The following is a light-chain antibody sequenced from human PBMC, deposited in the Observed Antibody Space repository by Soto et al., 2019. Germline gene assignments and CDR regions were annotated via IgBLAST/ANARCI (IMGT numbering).Light chain of an antibody. J-gene: IGLJ1*01. CDR3: CSYAGSRTPLI. V-gene: IGLV2-23*02. Sequence: QSVLTQAAPVSGSPGQSITISCTGTSSDVGSYNLVSWYQQHPGKAPKLMIYEVSKRLSGLSNRFSGSKSGNTASLTISGLQAEDEADYYCCSYAGSRTPLIFGTGTKLTVL. CDR1: SSDVGSYNL. CDR2: EVS.